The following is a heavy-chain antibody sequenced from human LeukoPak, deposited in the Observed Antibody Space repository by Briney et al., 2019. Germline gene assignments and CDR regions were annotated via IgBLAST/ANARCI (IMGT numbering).Heavy chain of an antibody. D-gene: IGHD3-3*01. CDR3: ARGSGHRITIFGVVIISGAFDI. J-gene: IGHJ3*02. V-gene: IGHV1-8*01. CDR2: T. Sequence: TGYAQKFQGRVTMTRNTSISTAYMELSSLRSEDTAVYYCARGSGHRITIFGVVIISGAFDIWGQGTMVTVSS.